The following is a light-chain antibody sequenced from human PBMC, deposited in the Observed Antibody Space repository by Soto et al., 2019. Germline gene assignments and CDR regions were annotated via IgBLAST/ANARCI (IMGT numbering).Light chain of an antibody. J-gene: IGLJ1*01. V-gene: IGLV2-23*02. Sequence: QSVLTQPASVSGSPGQSITISCTRASSDVGSYNFVSWYQQHPGEVPKVLIYEVSKRPSGVSDRFSGAKSGNTASLTISGLQAEDEADYYCGADAGRSTDVFGTGTKLTVL. CDR1: SSDVGSYNF. CDR3: GADAGRSTDV. CDR2: EVS.